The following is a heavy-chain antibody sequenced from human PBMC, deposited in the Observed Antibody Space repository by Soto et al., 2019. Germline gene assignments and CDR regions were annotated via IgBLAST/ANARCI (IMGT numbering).Heavy chain of an antibody. D-gene: IGHD2-2*02. CDR3: AREGRGKKAGYNGLVSLGY. J-gene: IGHJ4*02. CDR1: GSRFSNYV. CDR2: IIPIFNST. V-gene: IGHV1-69*06. Sequence: QVQLVQSGAEVKTPGSSLKVSCQVSGSRFSNYVISWVRQAPGHGLEWLGRIIPIFNSTKYAQSFQGRVTITADKSTSTATLELSSLRADDTAVYYCAREGRGKKAGYNGLVSLGYWGQGTLVTVSS.